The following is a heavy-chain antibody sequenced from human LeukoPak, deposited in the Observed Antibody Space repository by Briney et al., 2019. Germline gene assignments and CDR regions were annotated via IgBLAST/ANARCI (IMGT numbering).Heavy chain of an antibody. V-gene: IGHV1-69*05. CDR3: ARQFYGSGSFSEYFQY. CDR2: IIPIFGTA. Sequence: SVKVSCKASGGTLSSYAISWVRQAPGQGLEWMGRIIPIFGTANYAQKFQGRVTITTDESTSTAYMELSSLRSEATAVYYCARQFYGSGSFSEYFQYWGQGTLVTVSS. CDR1: GGTLSSYA. D-gene: IGHD3-10*01. J-gene: IGHJ1*01.